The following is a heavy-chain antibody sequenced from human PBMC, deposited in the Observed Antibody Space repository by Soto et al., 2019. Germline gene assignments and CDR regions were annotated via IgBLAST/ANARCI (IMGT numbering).Heavy chain of an antibody. CDR2: IYHSGST. CDR3: ASSSYYYDSSGYAAFDI. D-gene: IGHD3-22*01. J-gene: IGHJ3*02. CDR1: GGSISSSNW. Sequence: SETLSLTCAVSGGSISSSNWWSWVRQPPGKGLEWIGEIYHSGSTNYNPSLKSRVTISVDKSKNQFSLKLSSVTAADTAVYYCASSSYYYDSSGYAAFDIWGQGTMVTVSS. V-gene: IGHV4-4*02.